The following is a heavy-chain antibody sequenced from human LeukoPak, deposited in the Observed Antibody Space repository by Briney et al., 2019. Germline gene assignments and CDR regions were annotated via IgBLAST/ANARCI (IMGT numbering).Heavy chain of an antibody. Sequence: ASVKVSCKASGYTFTSYDINWVRQATGQGLEWMGWMNPNSGNTGYAQKFQGRATITRNTSISTAYMELSSLRSEDTAVYYCARGPHRVLYYYYYMDVWGKGTTVTVSS. D-gene: IGHD6-6*01. CDR3: ARGPHRVLYYYYYMDV. CDR2: MNPNSGNT. V-gene: IGHV1-8*03. CDR1: GYTFTSYD. J-gene: IGHJ6*03.